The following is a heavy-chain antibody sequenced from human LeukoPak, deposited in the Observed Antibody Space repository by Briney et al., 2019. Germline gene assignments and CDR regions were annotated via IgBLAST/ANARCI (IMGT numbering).Heavy chain of an antibody. J-gene: IGHJ5*02. CDR2: ISSSSSYI. Sequence: GGSLRLSCAASGFTFSSYSMNWVRQAPGKGLEWVSSISSSSSYIYYADSVKGRFTISRDNAKNSLYLQMNSLRPDDTAVYFCARGSPYSLWASFDPWGQGTLVTVSS. V-gene: IGHV3-21*04. D-gene: IGHD4-11*01. CDR1: GFTFSSYS. CDR3: ARGSPYSLWASFDP.